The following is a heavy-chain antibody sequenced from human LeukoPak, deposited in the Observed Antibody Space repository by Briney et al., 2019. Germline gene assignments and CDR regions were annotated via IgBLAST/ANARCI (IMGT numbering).Heavy chain of an antibody. V-gene: IGHV1-8*03. CDR3: ARDPEYYYGSGSPLNWFDP. CDR2: MNPNSGNT. Sequence: GASVKVSCKASGYTFTSYDINWVRQATGQGLEWMGWMNPNSGNTGYAQKFQGRVTITADKSTSTAYMELSSLRSEDTAVYYCARDPEYYYGSGSPLNWFDPWGQGTLVTVSS. D-gene: IGHD3-10*01. J-gene: IGHJ5*02. CDR1: GYTFTSYD.